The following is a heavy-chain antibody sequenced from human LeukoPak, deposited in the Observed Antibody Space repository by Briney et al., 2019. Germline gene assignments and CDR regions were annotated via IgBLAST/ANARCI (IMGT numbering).Heavy chain of an antibody. CDR1: GFSISTYW. CDR2: INPDGSTT. D-gene: IGHD3-22*01. V-gene: IGHV3-74*01. J-gene: IGHJ3*01. CDR3: AKAYYYESSDYYGSGLGAYDV. Sequence: GGSLRLSCAASGFSISTYWIHWVRQAPGKGLVWVSRINPDGSTTYYADSVKGRFTISRANSTNTPYLQMNSLRAEDTAVYYCAKAYYYESSDYYGSGLGAYDVWGQGTMVTVSS.